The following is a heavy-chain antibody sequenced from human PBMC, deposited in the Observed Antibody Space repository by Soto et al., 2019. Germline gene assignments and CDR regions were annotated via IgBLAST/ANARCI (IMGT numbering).Heavy chain of an antibody. Sequence: EVQLVESGGGLVQPGGSLRLSCAASGFTFSSYWMHWVRQAPGKGLVWVSRINSDGSSRSYADSVKGRFTISRDNAKNPGYLQKNRLRAGGKAGFLCAKKRGGGGFDPWGQGTLVTVSS. J-gene: IGHJ5*02. V-gene: IGHV3-74*01. CDR1: GFTFSSYW. D-gene: IGHD3-10*01. CDR3: AKKRGGGGFDP. CDR2: INSDGSSR.